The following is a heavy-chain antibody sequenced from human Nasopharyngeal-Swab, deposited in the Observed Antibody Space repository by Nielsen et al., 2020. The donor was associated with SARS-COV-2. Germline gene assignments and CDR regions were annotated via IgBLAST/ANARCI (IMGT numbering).Heavy chain of an antibody. Sequence: GGSLRLSCATSGFIFTNYEMNWVRQAPGKGLEWISYISSSCSTIYYADSVKGRFTISRDNAKNSVDLQMNSVRAEDTAVYYCARDPLAVVGYDALDIWGQGTMVTVSS. J-gene: IGHJ3*02. D-gene: IGHD6-19*01. CDR3: ARDPLAVVGYDALDI. CDR1: GFIFTNYE. CDR2: ISSSCSTI. V-gene: IGHV3-48*03.